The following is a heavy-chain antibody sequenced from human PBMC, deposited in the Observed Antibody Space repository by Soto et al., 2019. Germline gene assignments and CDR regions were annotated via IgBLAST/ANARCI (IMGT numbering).Heavy chain of an antibody. CDR1: GGSISSGGYS. V-gene: IGHV4-30-2*01. D-gene: IGHD3-3*01. Sequence: SETLSLTCDVPGGSISSGGYSWSWLRQPPGKGLEWIGYIYHSGSTYYNPSLKSRVTISVATSQNQFSLKLSSVTAADTAVYYCARGADIVLRFLEWLLQRPYYYSYGMAVWGQGTTVTSP. J-gene: IGHJ6*02. CDR2: IYHSGST. CDR3: ARGADIVLRFLEWLLQRPYYYSYGMAV.